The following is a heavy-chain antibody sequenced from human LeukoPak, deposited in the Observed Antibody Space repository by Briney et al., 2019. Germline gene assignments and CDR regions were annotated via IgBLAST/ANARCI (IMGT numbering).Heavy chain of an antibody. J-gene: IGHJ4*02. CDR3: ARRYTALVDY. CDR2: IYSGGST. V-gene: IGHV3-66*01. Sequence: GGSLRLSCAASEFSVGSNYMTWVRQAPGKGLEWVSLIYSGGSTYYADSVKGRFTISRDNSKNTLYLQMNSLRAEDTALYYCARRYTALVDYWGQGTLVTVSS. CDR1: EFSVGSNY. D-gene: IGHD5-18*01.